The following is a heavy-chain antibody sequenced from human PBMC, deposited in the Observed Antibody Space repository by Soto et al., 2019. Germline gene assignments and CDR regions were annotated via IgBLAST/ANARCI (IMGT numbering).Heavy chain of an antibody. CDR3: ARSLITGTITLEGYYYGMDV. D-gene: IGHD1-7*01. CDR1: GGTFSSYA. J-gene: IGHJ6*02. V-gene: IGHV1-69*13. CDR2: IIPIFGTA. Sequence: SVKVSCKASGGTFSSYAISWVRQAPGQGLEWMGGIIPIFGTANYAQKFQGRVTITADESTSTAYMELSSLRSEDTAVYYCARSLITGTITLEGYYYGMDVWGQGTTVTVSS.